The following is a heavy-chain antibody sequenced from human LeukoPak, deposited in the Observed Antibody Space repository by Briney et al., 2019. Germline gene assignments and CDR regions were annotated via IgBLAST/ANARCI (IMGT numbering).Heavy chain of an antibody. V-gene: IGHV3-53*01. D-gene: IGHD2-2*01. Sequence: PGGSLRLSCAASGFTVSSNYMSWVRQAPGKGLEWVSVIYSGGSTYYADSVKGRFTISRDNSKNTLYLQMNSLRAEDTAVYYCARSPIIPAAMIAWFDPWGQGTLATVSS. J-gene: IGHJ5*02. CDR2: IYSGGST. CDR1: GFTVSSNY. CDR3: ARSPIIPAAMIAWFDP.